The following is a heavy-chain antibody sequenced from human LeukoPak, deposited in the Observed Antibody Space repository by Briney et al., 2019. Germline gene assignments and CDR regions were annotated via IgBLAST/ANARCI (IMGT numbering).Heavy chain of an antibody. CDR1: GFTVSNNY. Sequence: SGGSLRLSCAVSGFTVSNNYMSWVRQAPGKGLEWVSVIYSTGGIHYADSVKGRFTISRDSSKNTLFLQMSNLRAEDTAVYYCARFYFDSSGQNSRAYWGQGTQVTASA. V-gene: IGHV3-66*01. CDR2: IYSTGGI. CDR3: ARFYFDSSGQNSRAY. D-gene: IGHD3-22*01. J-gene: IGHJ4*02.